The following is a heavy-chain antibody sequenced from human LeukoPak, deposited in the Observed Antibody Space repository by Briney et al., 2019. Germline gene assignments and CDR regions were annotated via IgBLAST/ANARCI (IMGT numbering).Heavy chain of an antibody. J-gene: IGHJ4*02. D-gene: IGHD3-10*01. CDR2: IYYSGST. CDR3: ARDLGIGELLPNY. Sequence: SETLSLTCTVSGGSISSYYWSWIRQPPGKGLEWIGYIYYSGSTNYNPSLKSRVIISVDTSKNQFSLKLSSVTAADTAVYYCARDLGIGELLPNYWGQGTLVTVSS. V-gene: IGHV4-59*01. CDR1: GGSISSYY.